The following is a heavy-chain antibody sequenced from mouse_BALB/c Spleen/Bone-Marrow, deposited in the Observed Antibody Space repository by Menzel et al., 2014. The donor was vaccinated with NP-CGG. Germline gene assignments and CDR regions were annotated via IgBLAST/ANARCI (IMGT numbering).Heavy chain of an antibody. V-gene: IGHV1-80*01. J-gene: IGHJ2*01. CDR2: IYPGDGDT. D-gene: IGHD2-1*01. Sequence: VQLQESGAELVRPGSSVKISCKASGYAFSSYWMNWVKQRPGQGLEWIGQIYPGDGDTNYRGKFKGKATLTADESSSTDYMQLSSRASEDSAVYFCAFGNYDFDYWGQGTTLTVSS. CDR3: AFGNYDFDY. CDR1: GYAFSSYW.